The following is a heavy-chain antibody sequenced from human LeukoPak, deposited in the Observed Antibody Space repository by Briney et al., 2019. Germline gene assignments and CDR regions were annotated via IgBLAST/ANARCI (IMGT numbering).Heavy chain of an antibody. J-gene: IGHJ4*02. V-gene: IGHV3-23*01. Sequence: SGGSLRLSCTASGFTFSSYAMNWVRPAPGQGLDWVSVITNGGTTYYADSVKGRFTISRDNSKSTLFLQMNSLRAEDTAIYYCTKDLSALQWAGDETTVTEGYWGQGTLVTVSS. CDR2: ITNGGTT. CDR1: GFTFSSYA. CDR3: TKDLSALQWAGDETTVTEGY. D-gene: IGHD4-17*01.